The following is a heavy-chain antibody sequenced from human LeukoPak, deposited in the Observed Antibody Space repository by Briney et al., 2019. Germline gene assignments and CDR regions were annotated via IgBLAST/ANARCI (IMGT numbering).Heavy chain of an antibody. Sequence: SETLSLTCTVSGGSISSYYWSWIRQPPGKGLEWIGHIYYSGSTNYNPSLKSRVTISVDTSKNHLSLKLSSVTAADTAVYYCARHYYDSSGYYSPMGYWGQGTLVTVSS. CDR3: ARHYYDSSGYYSPMGY. J-gene: IGHJ4*02. D-gene: IGHD3-22*01. CDR1: GGSISSYY. CDR2: IYYSGST. V-gene: IGHV4-59*01.